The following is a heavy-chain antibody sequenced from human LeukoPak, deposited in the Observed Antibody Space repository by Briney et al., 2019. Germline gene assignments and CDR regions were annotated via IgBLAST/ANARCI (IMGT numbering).Heavy chain of an antibody. Sequence: GSLRLSCAASGFSVSSNHMSWVRQAPGKGLEWVSVIYSGGSTYYADSVKGRFTISRDNSKNTLYLQVNSLRAEDTAVYYCARDRGSSWTYSFDYWGQGTLVTVSS. CDR1: GFSVSSNH. J-gene: IGHJ4*02. D-gene: IGHD6-13*01. CDR3: ARDRGSSWTYSFDY. CDR2: IYSGGST. V-gene: IGHV3-53*01.